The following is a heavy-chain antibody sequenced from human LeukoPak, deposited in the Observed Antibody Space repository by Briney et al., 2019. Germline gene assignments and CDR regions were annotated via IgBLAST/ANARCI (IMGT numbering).Heavy chain of an antibody. Sequence: GGSLRLSCAASGFTFSSYAMSWVRQAPGKGLEWVSAISGSGGSTYYADSVKGRFTISRDNSKNTLYLQMNSLRAEDTAVYYCAKDLVTMVRGGWGRFGYWGQGTLVTFSS. V-gene: IGHV3-23*01. D-gene: IGHD3-10*01. J-gene: IGHJ4*02. CDR2: ISGSGGST. CDR3: AKDLVTMVRGGWGRFGY. CDR1: GFTFSSYA.